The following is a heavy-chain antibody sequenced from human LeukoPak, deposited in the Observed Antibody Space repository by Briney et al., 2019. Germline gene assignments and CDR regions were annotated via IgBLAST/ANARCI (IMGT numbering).Heavy chain of an antibody. D-gene: IGHD3-16*01. CDR1: GGSISSYY. J-gene: IGHJ4*02. CDR3: ARGNYEYVWGGIDY. V-gene: IGHV4-4*07. Sequence: SETLSLTCTVSGGSISSYYWSWIRQPAGKGLEWIGRIYTSGSTNYNPSLKSRVTISVDTSKNQFSLQLTSVTAADTAVYYCARGNYEYVWGGIDYWGQGTLVTVSS. CDR2: IYTSGST.